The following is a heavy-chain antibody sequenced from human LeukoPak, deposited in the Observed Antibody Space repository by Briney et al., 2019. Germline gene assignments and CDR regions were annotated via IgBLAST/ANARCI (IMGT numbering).Heavy chain of an antibody. J-gene: IGHJ4*02. Sequence: SETLSLTCTVSGGSISSNRCYWGWIRQPPGKGLEWIGSFYYSGTTYYNPSLKSRVTISVDTSKNQFSLKLSSVTAADTAVYYCARSRGTIFGVVTVDYWGQGTLVTVSS. CDR3: ARSRGTIFGVVTVDY. V-gene: IGHV4-39*01. D-gene: IGHD3-3*01. CDR2: FYYSGTT. CDR1: GGSISSNRCY.